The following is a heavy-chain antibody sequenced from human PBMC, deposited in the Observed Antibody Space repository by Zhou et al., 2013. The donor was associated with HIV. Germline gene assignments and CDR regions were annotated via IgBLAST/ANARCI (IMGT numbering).Heavy chain of an antibody. CDR3: ARGQRGYSSY. J-gene: IGHJ4*02. CDR2: ISPGDSDT. D-gene: IGHD5-18*01. V-gene: IGHV5-51*01. Sequence: EVQLMQSGSEVKKPGESLKISCKVSGYSFTNYWIGWVRQMPGKGLEWMGIISPGDSDTRYNPSFRGQVTISADKSISTAYLQWSSLKASDTAMYFXARGQRGYSSYWGQGTLVTVSS. CDR1: GYSFTNYW.